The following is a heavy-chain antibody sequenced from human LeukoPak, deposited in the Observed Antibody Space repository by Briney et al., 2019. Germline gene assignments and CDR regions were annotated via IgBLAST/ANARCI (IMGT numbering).Heavy chain of an antibody. CDR2: INPNSGGT. V-gene: IGHV1-2*02. J-gene: IGHJ6*03. Sequence: ASVKVSCKASGYTFTSYGISWVRQAPGQGLEWMGWINPNSGGTNYAQKFQGGVTMTRDTSISTAYMELSRLRSDDTAVYYCARGMEPYYYMDVWGKGTTVTVSS. CDR1: GYTFTSYG. D-gene: IGHD1-26*01. CDR3: ARGMEPYYYMDV.